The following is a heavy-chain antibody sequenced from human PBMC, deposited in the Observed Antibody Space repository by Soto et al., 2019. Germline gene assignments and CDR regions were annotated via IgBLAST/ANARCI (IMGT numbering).Heavy chain of an antibody. CDR2: INPSGGIT. J-gene: IGHJ6*02. CDR1: GYTFSRYY. V-gene: IGHV1-46*01. Sequence: ASVKVSCKXSGYTFSRYYIYWVRQAPGQGLEWMGAINPSGGITTYAQKFQGRVTMTSDTSTRTVYMELSSLRAEDTAVYYCARDPGWSGNNDYYYYGMDVWGQGTTVTVSS. CDR3: ARDPGWSGNNDYYYYGMDV. D-gene: IGHD3-3*01.